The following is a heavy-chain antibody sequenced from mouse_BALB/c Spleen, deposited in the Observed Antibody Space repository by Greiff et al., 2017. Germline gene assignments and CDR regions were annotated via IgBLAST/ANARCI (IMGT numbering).Heavy chain of an antibody. CDR2: IDPANGNT. CDR3: ARGQLGSRAWFAY. Sequence: EVQLQQSGAELVKPGASVKLSCTASGFNIKDTYMHWVKQRPEQGLEWIGRIDPANGNTKYDPKFQGKATITADTSSNTAYLQLSSLTSEDTAVYYCARGQLGSRAWFAYWGQGTLVTVSA. CDR1: GFNIKDTY. D-gene: IGHD3-2*01. J-gene: IGHJ3*01. V-gene: IGHV14-3*02.